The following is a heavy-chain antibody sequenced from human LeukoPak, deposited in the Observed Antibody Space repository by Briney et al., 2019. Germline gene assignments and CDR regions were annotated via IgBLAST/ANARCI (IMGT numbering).Heavy chain of an antibody. CDR3: AREGLGYGSGSYNWFDP. CDR2: IYSGGST. Sequence: PGGSLRLSCAASGFTVSSNYMSWVRQAPGKGLEWVSVIYSGGSTYYADSVKGRFTISRDNSKNTLYLQMNSLRAEDTAVYYCAREGLGYGSGSYNWFDPWGQGTLVTVSS. J-gene: IGHJ5*02. CDR1: GFTVSSNY. V-gene: IGHV3-66*01. D-gene: IGHD3-10*01.